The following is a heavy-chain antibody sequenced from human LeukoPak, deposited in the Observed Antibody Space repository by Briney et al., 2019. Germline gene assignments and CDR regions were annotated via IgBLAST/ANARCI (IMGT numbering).Heavy chain of an antibody. CDR3: ARRAWELGAFDI. J-gene: IGHJ3*02. V-gene: IGHV4-34*01. Sequence: PSETLSLTCAVYGGSCSGYYWSWIRQPPGKGLEWIGEINHSGSTNYNPSLKSRVTISVDTSKNQFSLKLSSGTAADTAVYYCARRAWELGAFDICGQGTMVTVSS. CDR1: GGSCSGYY. D-gene: IGHD1-26*01. CDR2: INHSGST.